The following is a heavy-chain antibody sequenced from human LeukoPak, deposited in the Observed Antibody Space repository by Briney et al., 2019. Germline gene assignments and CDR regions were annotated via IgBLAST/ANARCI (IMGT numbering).Heavy chain of an antibody. V-gene: IGHV3-21*01. D-gene: IGHD3-10*01. CDR3: ARDPTRKITMVRGGPFDY. CDR1: GFSLSSYR. CDR2: ISTTSSSI. J-gene: IGHJ4*02. Sequence: GGSLRLSCAASGFSLSSYRMNWVRQAPGKGLEWVSSISTTSSSIYYADSVKGRFTISRDNAKNSLYLQMNSLRDEDTAVYYCARDPTRKITMVRGGPFDYWGQGTLVTVSS.